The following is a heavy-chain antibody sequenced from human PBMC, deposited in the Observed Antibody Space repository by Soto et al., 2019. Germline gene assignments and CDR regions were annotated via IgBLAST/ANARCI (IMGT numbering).Heavy chain of an antibody. V-gene: IGHV1-69*02. Sequence: QVQLVQSGAEVKKPGSSVKVSCKASGGTFSSYTISWVRQAPGQGLEWMGRIIPILGIANYAQKFQGRVTITADKSTSTAYMELSSLRYEDTAVYYCARSYGSGSYEDYWGQGTLVTVSS. CDR2: IIPILGIA. CDR1: GGTFSSYT. CDR3: ARSYGSGSYEDY. D-gene: IGHD3-10*01. J-gene: IGHJ4*02.